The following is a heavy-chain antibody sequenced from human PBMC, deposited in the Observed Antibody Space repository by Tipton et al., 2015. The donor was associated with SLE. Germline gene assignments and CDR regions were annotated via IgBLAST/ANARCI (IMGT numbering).Heavy chain of an antibody. Sequence: TLSLTCTVSGGSISSGDYYWSWIRQPPGKGLEWIGHIYYSGSTYYNPSLKSRVTISVDTSKNQFSLKLSSVTAADTAVYYCARVKSITIFGVVITPGAFDIWGQGTMVTVSS. CDR1: GGSISSGDYY. CDR3: ARVKSITIFGVVITPGAFDI. CDR2: IYYSGST. V-gene: IGHV4-30-4*01. J-gene: IGHJ3*02. D-gene: IGHD3-3*01.